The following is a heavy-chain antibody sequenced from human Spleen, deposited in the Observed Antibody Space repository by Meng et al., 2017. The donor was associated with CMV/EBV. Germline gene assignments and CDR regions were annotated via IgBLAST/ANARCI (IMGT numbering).Heavy chain of an antibody. CDR2: INPNSGGT. CDR3: ARDGEGVQLSYYYYGMDV. Sequence: ASVKVSCKASGYTFTGYYMHWVRQAPGQGLEWMGWINPNSGGTNYAQKCQGRVTMTRDTSISTAYMELSMLRSDDTAVYYCARDGEGVQLSYYYYGMDVWGQGTTVTVSS. V-gene: IGHV1-2*02. J-gene: IGHJ6*02. CDR1: GYTFTGYY. D-gene: IGHD3-10*01.